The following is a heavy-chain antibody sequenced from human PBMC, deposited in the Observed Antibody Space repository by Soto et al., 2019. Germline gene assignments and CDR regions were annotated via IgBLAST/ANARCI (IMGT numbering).Heavy chain of an antibody. CDR3: ARHSSSWYIEEDYFDY. J-gene: IGHJ4*02. Sequence: SETLSLTCTVSGGSISSYYWSWIRQPPGKGLEWIGYIYCSGSTNYNPSLKSRVTISVDTSKNQFSLKLSSVTAADTAVYYCARHSSSWYIEEDYFDYWGQGTLVTVSS. D-gene: IGHD6-13*01. CDR1: GGSISSYY. CDR2: IYCSGST. V-gene: IGHV4-59*08.